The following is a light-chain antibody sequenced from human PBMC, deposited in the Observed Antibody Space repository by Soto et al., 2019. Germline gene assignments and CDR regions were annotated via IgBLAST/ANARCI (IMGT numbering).Light chain of an antibody. V-gene: IGKV3-15*01. J-gene: IGKJ1*01. CDR2: GAS. CDR3: QQYNKWPLT. Sequence: IGITKSPGTPSVSPGGRATPSCRASQSVSIDLAWYQQTPGQAPRLLIYGASTRATGVPPTFSGSASGTEFTLTISSLQSEDFTVYYCQQYNKWPLTFGQGTKVDIK. CDR1: QSVSID.